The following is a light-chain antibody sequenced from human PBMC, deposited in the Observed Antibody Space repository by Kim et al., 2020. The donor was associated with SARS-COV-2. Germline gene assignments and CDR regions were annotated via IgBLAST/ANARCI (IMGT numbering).Light chain of an antibody. Sequence: EIVLTQSPGTLSLSPGERATLFCRASQSVSSSYLAWYQQKPGQAPRLLIYGASSRATGIPDRFSGSGSGTDFTLTISRLEPEDFAVYYCQQYGSSPPRLLGITFGQGTRLEIK. J-gene: IGKJ5*01. CDR1: QSVSSSY. CDR2: GAS. V-gene: IGKV3-20*01. CDR3: QQYGSSPPRLLGIT.